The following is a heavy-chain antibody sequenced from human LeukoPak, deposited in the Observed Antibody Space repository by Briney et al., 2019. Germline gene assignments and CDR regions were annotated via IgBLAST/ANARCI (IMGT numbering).Heavy chain of an antibody. CDR3: ASREYDFWSGYYNY. Sequence: GASVKVSCKASGGTFSSYAISWVRQAPGQGLEWMGGIIPIFGTANYAQKFQGRVTITADKSTSTAYMELRSLRSEDTAVYYCASREYDFWSGYYNYWGQGTLVTVSS. CDR1: GGTFSSYA. V-gene: IGHV1-69*06. J-gene: IGHJ4*02. D-gene: IGHD3-3*01. CDR2: IIPIFGTA.